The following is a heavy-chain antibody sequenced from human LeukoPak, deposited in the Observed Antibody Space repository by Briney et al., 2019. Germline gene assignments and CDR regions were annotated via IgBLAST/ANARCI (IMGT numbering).Heavy chain of an antibody. CDR1: GGSISTYY. V-gene: IGHV4-59*08. D-gene: IGHD3-10*01. Sequence: PSETLSLTCTVSGGSISTYYWTWIRQPPRKGLEWIGSISYSGSTNYSPSLEGRVTMSVDTSKNQFSLKLTSVTAADTAVYFCARQESSYGSGSYFDYWGQGILVTVSS. CDR3: ARQESSYGSGSYFDY. J-gene: IGHJ4*02. CDR2: ISYSGST.